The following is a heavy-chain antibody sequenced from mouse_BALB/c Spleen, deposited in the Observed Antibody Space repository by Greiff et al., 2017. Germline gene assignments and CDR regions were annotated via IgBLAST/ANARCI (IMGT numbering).Heavy chain of an antibody. CDR2: INSNGGST. CDR3: ARDPGRDFDY. CDR1: GFTFSSYG. V-gene: IGHV5-6-3*01. Sequence: EVKVVESGGGLVQPGGSLKLSCAASGFTFSSYGMSWVRQTPDKRLELVATINSNGGSTYYPDSVKGRFTISRDNAKNTLYLQMSSLKSEDTAMYYCARDPGRDFDYWGQGTTLTVSS. D-gene: IGHD3-3*01. J-gene: IGHJ2*01.